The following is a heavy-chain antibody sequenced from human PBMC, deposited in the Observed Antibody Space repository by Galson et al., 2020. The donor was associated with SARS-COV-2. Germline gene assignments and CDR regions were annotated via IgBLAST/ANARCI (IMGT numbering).Heavy chain of an antibody. J-gene: IGHJ5*02. D-gene: IGHD4-4*01. V-gene: IGHV1-46*01. Sequence: ASVKVSCKASGYTFTSYYIHCVRQAPGQGLEWMGIINPTGGGTTYAQKFQGRVTMTRDTSTSTVYMGLSSLRSDDTAVYYCARDSQGGNDYNYLLSWRQGTMVTVSA. CDR1: GYTFTSYY. CDR2: INPTGGGT. CDR3: ARDSQGGNDYNYLLS.